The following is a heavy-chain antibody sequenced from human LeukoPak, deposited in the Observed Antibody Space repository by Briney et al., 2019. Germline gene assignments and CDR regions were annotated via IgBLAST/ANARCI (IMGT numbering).Heavy chain of an antibody. CDR2: INHSGTT. CDR1: GGSFSGYY. V-gene: IGHV4-34*01. J-gene: IGHJ6*03. Sequence: SETLSLTCAVYGGSFSGYYWSWIRQPPGKGLEWIGEINHSGTTNYNPSLKSRVTISVDTSKNQFSLKLSSVTAADTAVYYCARGWAARHRYYYYYMDVWGKGTTVTVSS. D-gene: IGHD6-6*01. CDR3: ARGWAARHRYYYYYMDV.